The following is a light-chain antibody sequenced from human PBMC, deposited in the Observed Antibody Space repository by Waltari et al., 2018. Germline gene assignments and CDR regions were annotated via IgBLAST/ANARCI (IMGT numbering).Light chain of an antibody. V-gene: IGLV1-44*01. Sequence: QSVLTQPPSVSGTPGQRVTIPCPGSSSNIGSYAVNWYQPFPGTAPKLLIYYNNQRPSGGPDRFSGSKSGTSASLAISGLQSADEADYHCSAWDDSRNAWVFGGGTRLTVL. CDR2: YNN. J-gene: IGLJ3*02. CDR1: SSNIGSYA. CDR3: SAWDDSRNAWV.